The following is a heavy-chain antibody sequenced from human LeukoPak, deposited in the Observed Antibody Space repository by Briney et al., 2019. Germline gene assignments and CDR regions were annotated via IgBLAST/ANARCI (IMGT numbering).Heavy chain of an antibody. CDR3: ASLEGYSYAFDI. Sequence: ASVKVSCKASGGTFSSYAISWVRQAPGQGLEWMGRIIPILGIANYAQKFQGRVTITADKFTGTAYMELSSLRSEDTAVYYCASLEGYSYAFDIWGQGTMVTVSS. V-gene: IGHV1-69*04. CDR1: GGTFSSYA. D-gene: IGHD5-18*01. J-gene: IGHJ3*02. CDR2: IIPILGIA.